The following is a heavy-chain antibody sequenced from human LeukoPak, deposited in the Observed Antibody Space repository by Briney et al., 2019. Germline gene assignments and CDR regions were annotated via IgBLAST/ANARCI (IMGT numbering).Heavy chain of an antibody. J-gene: IGHJ5*02. CDR1: GGSISSYY. V-gene: IGHV4-59*01. Sequence: PSETLSLTCTVSGGSISSYYWSWLRQPPGKGLEWIGYIYYSGSTNYNPSLKSRVTISVDTSKNQFSLKLSSVTAADTAVYYCAGTYYDFWSGYSYNWFDPWGQGTLVTVSS. D-gene: IGHD3-3*01. CDR3: AGTYYDFWSGYSYNWFDP. CDR2: IYYSGST.